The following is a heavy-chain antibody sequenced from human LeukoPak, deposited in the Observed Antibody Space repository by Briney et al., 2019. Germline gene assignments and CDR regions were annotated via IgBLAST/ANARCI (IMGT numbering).Heavy chain of an antibody. CDR2: IYYSGST. J-gene: IGHJ5*02. Sequence: SETLSLTCAVYGGSFSSYYWSWIRQPPGKGLEWIGYIYYSGSTNYNPSLKSRVTISLDTSKSQFSLKLTSVTAADTAVYYCARAPIPYDRSRTDYRFDPWGQGTLVTVAS. V-gene: IGHV4-59*01. CDR3: ARAPIPYDRSRTDYRFDP. D-gene: IGHD3-16*01. CDR1: GGSFSSYY.